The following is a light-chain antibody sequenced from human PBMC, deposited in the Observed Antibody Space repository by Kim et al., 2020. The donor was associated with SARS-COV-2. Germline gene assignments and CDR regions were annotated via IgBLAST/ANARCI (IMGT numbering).Light chain of an antibody. Sequence: DIQMTQSPSTRSASVGDRVTITCRASQSISSWLAWYQQKPGKAPKLLIYKASSLESGVPSRFSGSGSGTEFTLTISSLQPDDFATYYCQQYNSYLYTCGQGTKLEI. J-gene: IGKJ2*01. CDR3: QQYNSYLYT. CDR2: KAS. CDR1: QSISSW. V-gene: IGKV1-5*03.